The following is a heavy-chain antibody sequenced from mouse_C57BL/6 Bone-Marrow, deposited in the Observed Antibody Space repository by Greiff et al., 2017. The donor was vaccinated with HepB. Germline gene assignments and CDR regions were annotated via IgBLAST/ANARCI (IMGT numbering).Heavy chain of an antibody. D-gene: IGHD2-1*01. J-gene: IGHJ4*01. CDR1: GFSLTSYG. CDR2: IWSDGST. CDR3: ARMGGNYSYYYAMDY. Sequence: QVQLQQSGPGLVAPSQSLSITCTVSGFSLTSYGVHWVRQPPGKGLEWLVVIWSDGSTTYNSALKSRLSISKDNSKSQVFLKMNSLQTDDTAMYYCARMGGNYSYYYAMDYWGQGTSVTVSS. V-gene: IGHV2-6*03.